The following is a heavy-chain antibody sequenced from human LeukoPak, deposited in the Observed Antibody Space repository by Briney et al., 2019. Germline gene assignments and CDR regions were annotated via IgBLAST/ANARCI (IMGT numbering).Heavy chain of an antibody. J-gene: IGHJ6*03. Sequence: PSETLSLTCTVSGASISSSTYYWGWIRQPPGKGLEWIGSIFESGSINYNPSLKSRVTISVDMSKNQFSLRLSSVTAADTAVYYCAREDFYYYYYMDVWGKGTTVTISS. V-gene: IGHV4-39*07. CDR1: GASISSSTYY. D-gene: IGHD3-3*01. CDR3: AREDFYYYYYMDV. CDR2: IFESGSI.